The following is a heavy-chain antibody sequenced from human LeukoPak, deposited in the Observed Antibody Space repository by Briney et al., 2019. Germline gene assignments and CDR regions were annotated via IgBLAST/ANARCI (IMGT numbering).Heavy chain of an antibody. CDR2: IYYSGST. Sequence: SETLSLTCTVSGGSISSYYWSWIRQPPGKGLEWIGYIYYSGSTNYNPSLKSRVTISVDRSKNQFSLKLSSVTAADTAVYYCARHFSAAGTGYFDYWGQGTLVTVSS. J-gene: IGHJ4*02. V-gene: IGHV4-59*08. CDR1: GGSISSYY. D-gene: IGHD6-13*01. CDR3: ARHFSAAGTGYFDY.